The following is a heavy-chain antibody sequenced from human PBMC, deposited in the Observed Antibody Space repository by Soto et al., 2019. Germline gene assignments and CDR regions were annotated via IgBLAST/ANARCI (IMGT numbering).Heavy chain of an antibody. V-gene: IGHV1-69*13. CDR1: GYTFTSYA. D-gene: IGHD2-8*01. CDR2: IIPIFGTA. J-gene: IGHJ4*02. Sequence: SVKASCKASGYTFTSYAMYWARQAPGQGLEWMGGIIPIFGTANYAQKFQGRVTITADESTSTAYMELSSLRSEDTAVYYCESSSYGVYARTHFDYWGQGTLVTVSS. CDR3: ESSSYGVYARTHFDY.